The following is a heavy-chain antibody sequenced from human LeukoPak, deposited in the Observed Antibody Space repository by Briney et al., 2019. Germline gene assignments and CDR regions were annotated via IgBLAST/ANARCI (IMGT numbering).Heavy chain of an antibody. D-gene: IGHD2-2*01. Sequence: GASVKVSCKASGYTFTSYGISWVRQAPGQGLEWMGWISAYNGNTNYAQKLQGRVTMTTDTSTSTAYMELRSLRSDDTAVYYCALERQLHHYYYMDVWGKGTTVTISS. CDR2: ISAYNGNT. CDR1: GYTFTSYG. CDR3: ALERQLHHYYYMDV. V-gene: IGHV1-18*01. J-gene: IGHJ6*03.